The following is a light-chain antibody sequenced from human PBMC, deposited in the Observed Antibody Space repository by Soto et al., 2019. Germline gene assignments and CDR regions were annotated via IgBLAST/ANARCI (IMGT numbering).Light chain of an antibody. CDR1: TGAVTSGHY. J-gene: IGLJ3*02. CDR3: LLSYSGARV. CDR2: DTN. V-gene: IGLV7-46*01. Sequence: QAVVTQKPSLTVSPGGTVTLTCGASTGAVTSGHYPYWFQQRPGQAPRTLISDTNNKHSWTPARFSGSLLGGKAALTLSGAQPEDEAEYFCLLSYSGARVFGGGTKLTVL.